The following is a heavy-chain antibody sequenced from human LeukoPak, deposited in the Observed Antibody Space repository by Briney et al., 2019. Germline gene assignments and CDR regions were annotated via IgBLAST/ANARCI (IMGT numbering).Heavy chain of an antibody. CDR3: AGRKPGGSGATYSFDY. D-gene: IGHD4/OR15-4a*01. CDR1: GYTFTGYY. Sequence: ASVKVSFKSFGYTFTGYYIHWVRQAPGQGLEWMGWINPNSVGTNYPQKVQGRVSLTRDTSISTAYMELNMLRSDDTAADTFAGRKPGGSGATYSFDYWGQGTLVTVSS. CDR2: INPNSVGT. V-gene: IGHV1-2*02. J-gene: IGHJ4*02.